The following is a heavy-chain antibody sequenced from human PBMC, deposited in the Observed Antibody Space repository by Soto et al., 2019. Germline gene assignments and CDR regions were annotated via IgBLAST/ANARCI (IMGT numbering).Heavy chain of an antibody. Sequence: PGGSLRLSCAASGFTFSSYGMHWVRQAPGKGLEWVAVISYDGSNKYYADSVKGRFTISRDNSKNMLYLQMNSLRAEDTAVYYCAKVLSNWGQGTLVTVSS. CDR2: ISYDGSNK. CDR1: GFTFSSYG. CDR3: AKVLSN. J-gene: IGHJ4*02. V-gene: IGHV3-30*18. D-gene: IGHD3-16*01.